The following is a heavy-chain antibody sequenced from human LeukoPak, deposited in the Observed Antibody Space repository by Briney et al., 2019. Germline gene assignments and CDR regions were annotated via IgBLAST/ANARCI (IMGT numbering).Heavy chain of an antibody. CDR3: ARDSGYSYGYRNYYYGMDV. V-gene: IGHV3-74*01. Sequence: QPGGSLRLSCAASGFTFSSYWMHWVRQAPGKGLVWVSRINSDGSSVTYADSVKGRFTISRDNAKNTLYLQMNSLRAEDTAVYYCARDSGYSYGYRNYYYGMDVWGQGTTVTVSS. J-gene: IGHJ6*02. CDR1: GFTFSSYW. CDR2: INSDGSSV. D-gene: IGHD5-18*01.